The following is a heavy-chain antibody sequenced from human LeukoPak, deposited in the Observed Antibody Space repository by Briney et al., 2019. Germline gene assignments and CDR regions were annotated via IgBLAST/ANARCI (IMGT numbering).Heavy chain of an antibody. D-gene: IGHD4-17*01. CDR1: GYTFTSYY. V-gene: IGHV1-46*01. J-gene: IGHJ5*02. CDR2: INPSGGST. CDR3: AIGLYGDYDPVGVAWSDP. Sequence: ASVKVSCKASGYTFTSYYMHWVRQAPGQGLEWMGIINPSGGSTSYAQKFQGRVTMTRDTSTSTVYMELSSLRSEDTAVYYCAIGLYGDYDPVGVAWSDPWGQGTLVTVSS.